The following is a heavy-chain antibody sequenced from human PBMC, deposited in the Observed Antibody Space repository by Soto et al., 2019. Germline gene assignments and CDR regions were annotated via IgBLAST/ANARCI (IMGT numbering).Heavy chain of an antibody. J-gene: IGHJ4*02. Sequence: GGSLRLSCAASGFTFSSYAMSWVRQAPGKGLEWVSVISGSGGSTYYADSVKGRFTISRDNSKNTLYLQMNSLRAEDTAVYYCAKAPSPYSSSGPSVVYWGQGTLVTVSS. D-gene: IGHD6-6*01. V-gene: IGHV3-23*01. CDR3: AKAPSPYSSSGPSVVY. CDR1: GFTFSSYA. CDR2: ISGSGGST.